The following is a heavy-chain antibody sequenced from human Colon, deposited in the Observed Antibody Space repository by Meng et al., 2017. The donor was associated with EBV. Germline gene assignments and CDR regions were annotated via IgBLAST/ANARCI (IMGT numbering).Heavy chain of an antibody. J-gene: IGHJ4*02. D-gene: IGHD2-21*01. CDR3: ASFDHIPRRNYFDY. V-gene: IGHV4-30-4*01. CDR2: IHHSGSA. Sequence: VELRASGPGRVGPSQNRSRTCTVSGGAMSSGNYYWSWIPQPPGKGLEWIGYIHHSGSAYYNPSLKSRVSISVDTSKSQFSLNLNSMTAADTAVYYCASFDHIPRRNYFDYWGQGTLVTVSS. CDR1: GGAMSSGNYY.